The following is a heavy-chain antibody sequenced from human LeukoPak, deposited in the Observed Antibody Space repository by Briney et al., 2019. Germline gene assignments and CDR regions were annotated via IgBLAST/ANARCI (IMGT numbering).Heavy chain of an antibody. V-gene: IGHV1-8*01. CDR3: ARGKGAKYSSGWYWRYYFDY. Sequence: ASVKVSCKASGYTFTSYDINWVRQATGQGLEWMGWMNPNSGNTGYAQKFQGRVTMTRNTSISTAYMELSSLRSEDTAVYYCARGKGAKYSSGWYWRYYFDYWGQGTLVTVSS. J-gene: IGHJ4*02. CDR1: GYTFTSYD. D-gene: IGHD6-19*01. CDR2: MNPNSGNT.